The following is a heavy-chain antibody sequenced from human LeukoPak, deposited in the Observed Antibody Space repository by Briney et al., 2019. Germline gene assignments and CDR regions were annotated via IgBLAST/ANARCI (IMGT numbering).Heavy chain of an antibody. V-gene: IGHV3-21*01. Sequence: GGSLRLSCAASGFTFSSYSMNWVRQAPGKGLEWVSSISSSSSCIYYADPVKGRFTISRDNAKNSLYLQMNSLRAEDTAVYYCARSFSRGWSGDYWGQGTRVTVSS. CDR1: GFTFSSYS. CDR2: ISSSSSCI. J-gene: IGHJ4*02. D-gene: IGHD6-13*01. CDR3: ARSFSRGWSGDY.